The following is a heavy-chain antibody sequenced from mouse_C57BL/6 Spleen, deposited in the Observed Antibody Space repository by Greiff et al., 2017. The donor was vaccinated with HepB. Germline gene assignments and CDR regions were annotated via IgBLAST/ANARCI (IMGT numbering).Heavy chain of an antibody. CDR1: GYTFTSYW. D-gene: IGHD1-1*01. CDR3: ARSAGSSYNFDD. CDR2: IDPSDSYT. J-gene: IGHJ2*01. Sequence: QVQLQQPGAELVMPGASVKLSCKASGYTFTSYWMHWVKQRPGQGLEWIGEIDPSDSYTNYNQKFKGKSTLTVDKSSSTAYMQLSSLTSEDSAVYYCARSAGSSYNFDDWSQGTTLTVSS. V-gene: IGHV1-69*01.